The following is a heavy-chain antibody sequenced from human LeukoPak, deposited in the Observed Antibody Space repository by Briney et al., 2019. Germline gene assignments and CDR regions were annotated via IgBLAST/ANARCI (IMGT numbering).Heavy chain of an antibody. J-gene: IGHJ4*02. CDR2: ISYDGSNK. Sequence: GGSLRLSCAASGFTFSSYAMHWVRQAPGQGLELVAVISYDGSNKYYADSVKGRFTISRDNSKNTLYLQMNSLRAEDTAVYYCARDSSTSYYDYVWGSYLCFWGQGTLVTVSS. CDR1: GFTFSSYA. V-gene: IGHV3-30*04. CDR3: ARDSSTSYYDYVWGSYLCF. D-gene: IGHD3-16*02.